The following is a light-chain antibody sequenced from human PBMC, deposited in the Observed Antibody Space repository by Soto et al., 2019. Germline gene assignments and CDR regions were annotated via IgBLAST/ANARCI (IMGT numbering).Light chain of an antibody. J-gene: IGKJ3*01. CDR1: QGNRRW. Sequence: MQITQSRWSWSSSLGDRITIPCRASQGNRRWVAWYQQKPGRAPKLLIYAASNLQTGVPSRFSGSGSGTDFALTITSLQAEDFATYHCQQAYNFPFTFGPGTKVDIK. CDR2: AAS. V-gene: IGKV1-12*01. CDR3: QQAYNFPFT.